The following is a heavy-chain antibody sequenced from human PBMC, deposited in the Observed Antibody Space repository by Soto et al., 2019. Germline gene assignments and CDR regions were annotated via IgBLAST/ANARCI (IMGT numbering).Heavy chain of an antibody. V-gene: IGHV1-18*01. CDR2: ISLYSDGT. D-gene: IGHD2-2*01. CDR1: GYTFSNYG. CDR3: ARVVPGAEAWFGP. Sequence: PSVKVSCKTSGYTFSNYGITWVRQAPGQPLEWLGWISLYSDGTNYAQKFQGRVSMTTDTSTTTAYMELRSLRSDDTAVYYCARVVPGAEAWFGPWGQGTLVTVSS. J-gene: IGHJ5*02.